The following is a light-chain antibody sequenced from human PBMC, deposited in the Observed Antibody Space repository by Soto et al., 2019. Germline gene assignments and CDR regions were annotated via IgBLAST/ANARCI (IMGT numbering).Light chain of an antibody. Sequence: DIQMTQSPSSLSASIGDGVTITCRASQSINSYLNWYQQKPGKAPKLLISAASNLQSGVPSRFSGSGSGTDFTLTISSLQPEEFATYYCQQSFSTLLITFGQGTRLESK. V-gene: IGKV1-39*01. J-gene: IGKJ5*01. CDR2: AAS. CDR1: QSINSY. CDR3: QQSFSTLLIT.